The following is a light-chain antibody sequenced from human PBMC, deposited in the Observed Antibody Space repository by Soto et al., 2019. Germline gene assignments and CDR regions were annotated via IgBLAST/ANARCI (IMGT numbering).Light chain of an antibody. CDR2: KAS. J-gene: IGKJ4*01. Sequence: DIQMTQSPSTLSGSVGGRVTITCRASQTISSWLAWYQQKPGKAPKLLIYKASTLKSGVPSRFSGSGSGTEFTLTISSLQPEDFATYYCQQLNGYLELTFGGGTKVDIK. CDR3: QQLNGYLELT. CDR1: QTISSW. V-gene: IGKV1-5*03.